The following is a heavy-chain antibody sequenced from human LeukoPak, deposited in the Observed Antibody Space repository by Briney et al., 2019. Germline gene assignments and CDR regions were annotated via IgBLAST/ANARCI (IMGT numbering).Heavy chain of an antibody. CDR1: GGSISSGGYY. J-gene: IGHJ5*02. V-gene: IGHV4-39*01. D-gene: IGHD6-19*01. CDR2: IYYSGST. Sequence: SETLSLTCTVSGGSISSGGYYWGWIRQPPGKGLEWIGSIYYSGSTYYNPSLKSRVTISVDTSKNQFSLKVTSVTAADAAVYYCARQYSSGWPWSDPWGQGTLVTVSS. CDR3: ARQYSSGWPWSDP.